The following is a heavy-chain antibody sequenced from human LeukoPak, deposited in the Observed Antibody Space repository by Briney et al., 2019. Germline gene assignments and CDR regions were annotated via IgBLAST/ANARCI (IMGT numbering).Heavy chain of an antibody. CDR1: GFTFSSYS. J-gene: IGHJ4*02. CDR3: ARGFGHFDY. V-gene: IGHV3-21*01. D-gene: IGHD3-16*01. CDR2: IISSYI. Sequence: PGGSLRLSCAASGFTFSSYSMNWVRQAPGKGLEWVSSIISSYIYYADSVKGRFTISRDNAKNSLYLQMNSLRAEDTAVYYCARGFGHFDYWGQGTLVTVSS.